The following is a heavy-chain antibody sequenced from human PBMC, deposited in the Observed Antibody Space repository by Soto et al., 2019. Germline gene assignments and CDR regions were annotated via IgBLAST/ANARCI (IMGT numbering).Heavy chain of an antibody. CDR3: ARGQGIVATMSYYFDY. D-gene: IGHD5-12*01. J-gene: IGHJ4*02. CDR1: GGSISSTFYY. V-gene: IGHV4-39*07. Sequence: SETLSLTCTVSGGSISSTFYYWVWIRQPPGKGLEWIGSIYYSGSTNYNPSLKSRVTISVDTSKNQFSLKLSSVTAADTAVYYCARGQGIVATMSYYFDYWGQGTLVTVSS. CDR2: IYYSGST.